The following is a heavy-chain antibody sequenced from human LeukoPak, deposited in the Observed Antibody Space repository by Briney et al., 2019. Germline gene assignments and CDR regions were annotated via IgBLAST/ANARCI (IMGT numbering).Heavy chain of an antibody. J-gene: IGHJ4*02. V-gene: IGHV3-74*01. CDR1: GFTFSGHW. Sequence: GGSLRLSCAVSGFTFSGHWMFWVRQAPGKGLEWVSSDGSGTGYMDSVKGRFTVSRDNARNTLYLQMNSLRAEDTAVYYCARARWYSCDYWGQGTLVTVSS. CDR3: ARARWYSCDY. D-gene: IGHD5-24*01. CDR2: DGSGT.